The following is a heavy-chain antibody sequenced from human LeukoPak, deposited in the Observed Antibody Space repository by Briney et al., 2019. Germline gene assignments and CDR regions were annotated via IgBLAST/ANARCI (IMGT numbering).Heavy chain of an antibody. CDR1: EGTFSSYA. J-gene: IGHJ5*02. CDR3: ARPYCSSTSCYDTSHWFDP. Sequence: ASVKVSCKASEGTFSSYAISWVRQAPGQGLEWMGGIIPIFGTANYAQKFQGRVTITTDESTSTAYMELSSLRSEDTAVYYCARPYCSSTSCYDTSHWFDPWGQGTLVTVSS. CDR2: IIPIFGTA. V-gene: IGHV1-69*05. D-gene: IGHD2-2*01.